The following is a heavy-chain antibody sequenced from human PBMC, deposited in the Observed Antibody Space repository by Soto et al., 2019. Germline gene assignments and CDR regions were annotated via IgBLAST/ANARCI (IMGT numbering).Heavy chain of an antibody. CDR2: IGTAGDT. Sequence: GSLRLSCAASGFTFSSYDMHWVRQATGKGLEWVSAIGTAGDTYYPGSVKGRFTISRENAKNSLYLQMNSLRAGDTAVYYCARGSVAVYMDVWGKGTTVTVSS. J-gene: IGHJ6*03. CDR1: GFTFSSYD. CDR3: ARGSVAVYMDV. D-gene: IGHD6-19*01. V-gene: IGHV3-13*01.